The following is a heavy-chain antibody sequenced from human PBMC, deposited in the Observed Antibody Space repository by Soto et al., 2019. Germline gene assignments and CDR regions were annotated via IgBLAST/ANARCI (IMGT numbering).Heavy chain of an antibody. CDR2: IYPGDSDV. V-gene: IGHV5-51*01. Sequence: PGESLKISCQASGYNFRHYFIAWVRQKPGRGLEWVGLIYPGDSDVRYSPSVQGQVTISVDRSTDTAYLQWNSLKASDSGTYYCAKQLKFTTAVGQMSFDVWGQGTLVTVSS. J-gene: IGHJ4*02. CDR1: GYNFRHYF. CDR3: AKQLKFTTAVGQMSFDV. D-gene: IGHD3-3*01.